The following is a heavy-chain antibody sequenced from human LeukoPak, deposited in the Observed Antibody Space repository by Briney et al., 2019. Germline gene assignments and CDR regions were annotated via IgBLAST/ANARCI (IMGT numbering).Heavy chain of an antibody. CDR2: IKPDGDS. CDR3: AREDGTFDY. V-gene: IGHV3-7*01. D-gene: IGHD1-1*01. J-gene: IGHJ4*02. Sequence: GGSLRLSCAASGFTFSSYAMSWVRQAPGKGLEWVANIKPDGDSYYVDSVKGRFTISRDNAKNSLYLQMNSLRAEDTAVYYCAREDGTFDYWGQGALVTVSS. CDR1: GFTFSSYA.